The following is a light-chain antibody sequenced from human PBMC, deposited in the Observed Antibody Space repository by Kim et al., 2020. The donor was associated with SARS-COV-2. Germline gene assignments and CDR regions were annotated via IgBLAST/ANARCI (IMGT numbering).Light chain of an antibody. CDR2: YDS. V-gene: IGLV3-21*04. Sequence: PGKTARVSCGGNGIGSKSVHWSQQRSGQAPVLVIYYDSDRPSGIPERFSGSNSGNTATLTISRVEAGDEADYYCQVWDSSSDHRVVFGGGTKVTVL. CDR3: QVWDSSSDHRVV. J-gene: IGLJ2*01. CDR1: GIGSKS.